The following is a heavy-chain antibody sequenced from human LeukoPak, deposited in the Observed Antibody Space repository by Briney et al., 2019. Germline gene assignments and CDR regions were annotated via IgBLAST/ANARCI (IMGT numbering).Heavy chain of an antibody. V-gene: IGHV4-59*01. CDR2: IHFSGGT. CDR1: GGSISNYY. Sequence: SETLSLTCTVSGGSISNYYWNWIRQPPGKGLEWIGHIHFSGGTNYNPSLNSRVTISVDSTKNQFSLRLISVTAADTAVYYCARRVQMSSASATSNTWLDPWGQGTLVSVSS. CDR3: ARRVQMSSASATSNTWLDP. D-gene: IGHD3-10*01. J-gene: IGHJ5*02.